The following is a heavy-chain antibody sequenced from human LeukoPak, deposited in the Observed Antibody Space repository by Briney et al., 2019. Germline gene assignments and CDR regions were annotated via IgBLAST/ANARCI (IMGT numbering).Heavy chain of an antibody. CDR1: GGSISSHY. Sequence: SETLSLTCTVSGGSISSHYWSWIRQPPGKGLEWIGYIYYSGSTNYNPSLKSRVTISVDTSKNQFSLKLSSVTAADTAVYYCARDLSGVYDYWGQGTLVTVSS. CDR3: ARDLSGVYDY. V-gene: IGHV4-59*11. J-gene: IGHJ4*02. CDR2: IYYSGST. D-gene: IGHD6-25*01.